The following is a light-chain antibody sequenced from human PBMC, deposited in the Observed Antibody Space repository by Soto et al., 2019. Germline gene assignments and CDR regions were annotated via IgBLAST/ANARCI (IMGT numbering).Light chain of an antibody. J-gene: IGKJ4*01. V-gene: IGKV3-11*01. CDR3: QQRSTWPLT. CDR1: QSINTY. Sequence: EIVVTQSPATLSLSPGERATLSCRASQSINTYLAWYQQKPGQAPRLLIYDASNRATGIPARFSGSGSGTDFTLTISSLEPEDFAVYYCQQRSTWPLTFGGGTKVEIK. CDR2: DAS.